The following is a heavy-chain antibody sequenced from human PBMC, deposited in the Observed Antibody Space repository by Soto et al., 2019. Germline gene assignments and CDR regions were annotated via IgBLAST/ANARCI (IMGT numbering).Heavy chain of an antibody. V-gene: IGHV1-69*13. CDR1: GGTLNNYA. Sequence: ASVKVSCKAPGGTLNNYAINWVRQAPGQGLEWMGGILPVSAPPDYAQKFQGRVSITADHSTSTVYMELSRLKSDDTAVYFCATDSNYDVSNSFWGQGTLVTVSS. D-gene: IGHD3-3*01. CDR2: ILPVSAPP. J-gene: IGHJ4*02. CDR3: ATDSNYDVSNSF.